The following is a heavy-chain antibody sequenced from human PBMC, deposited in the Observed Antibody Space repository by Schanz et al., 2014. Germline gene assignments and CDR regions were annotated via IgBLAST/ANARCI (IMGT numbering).Heavy chain of an antibody. D-gene: IGHD3-3*01. J-gene: IGHJ6*03. CDR2: IFHTGST. V-gene: IGHV4-4*02. CDR3: ATVSYDFWSGKDYYSFHMDV. CDR1: GASISSNNW. Sequence: QVQLQESGPGLLKPSGTLSLTCAVSGASISSNNWWTWVRQSPGKGLDWIGEIFHTGSTKYNPSLKSRVTVSVDKPKNQFSLKLNSVTAADTAVYYCATVSYDFWSGKDYYSFHMDVWVKGTTVTVSS.